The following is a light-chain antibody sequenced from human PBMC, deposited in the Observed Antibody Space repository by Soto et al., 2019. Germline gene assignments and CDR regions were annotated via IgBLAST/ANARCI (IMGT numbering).Light chain of an antibody. J-gene: IGLJ2*01. Sequence: QSVLTQPPSASGTPGQRVSISCSGSGSNIGNNNVYWYQHLPGTAPRLVIHNTNLRPSWVPDRFSGSKFGAAGSLAISGLRSEDEADYYCAAWDDSLRAVVFGGGTKVTVL. V-gene: IGLV1-47*02. CDR2: NTN. CDR1: GSNIGNNN. CDR3: AAWDDSLRAVV.